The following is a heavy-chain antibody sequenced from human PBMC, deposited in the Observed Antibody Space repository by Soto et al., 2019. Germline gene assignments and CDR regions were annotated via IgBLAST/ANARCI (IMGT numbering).Heavy chain of an antibody. V-gene: IGHV4-38-2*02. Sequence: PSGTLSLTCTVSGYSISSASYWAWIRQPPGKGPEWIASIYHADTTFYNPSLKSRITIPVATSNNQLSLRLTSVTAAEAAVYYCEKGHVIVMAGNTFDYWGHGTLVTVSS. CDR1: GYSISSASY. CDR3: EKGHVIVMAGNTFDY. D-gene: IGHD6-19*01. J-gene: IGHJ4*01. CDR2: IYHADTT.